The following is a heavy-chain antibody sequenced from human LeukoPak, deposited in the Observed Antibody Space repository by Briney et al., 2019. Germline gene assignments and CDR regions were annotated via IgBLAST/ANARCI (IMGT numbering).Heavy chain of an antibody. CDR1: GFTFSSYS. CDR3: ARSNAGATTSFDY. J-gene: IGHJ4*02. V-gene: IGHV3-48*01. Sequence: GGSLRLSCAASGFTFSSYSMNWVRQAPGKGLEWVSYISSSSSTIYYADSVKGRFTISRDNSKNTLYLQMNSLRAEDTAVYYCARSNAGATTSFDYWGQGTLVTVSS. D-gene: IGHD1-26*01. CDR2: ISSSSSTI.